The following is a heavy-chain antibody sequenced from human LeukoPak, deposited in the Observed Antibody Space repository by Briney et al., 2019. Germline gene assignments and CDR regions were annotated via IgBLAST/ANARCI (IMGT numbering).Heavy chain of an antibody. CDR2: INQDGRQK. V-gene: IGHV3-7*01. CDR3: VRDIGSLYSIPGP. Sequence: GGSLRLSCAASGFTFSNYWMVWVRLAPGKGPEWVANINQDGRQKQYVDSVKGRFTISRDNAKNSVFLQMNTVRVEDTAVYYCVRDIGSLYSIPGPCGQGTLVTVSS. J-gene: IGHJ5*02. CDR1: GFTFSNYW. D-gene: IGHD2-21*01.